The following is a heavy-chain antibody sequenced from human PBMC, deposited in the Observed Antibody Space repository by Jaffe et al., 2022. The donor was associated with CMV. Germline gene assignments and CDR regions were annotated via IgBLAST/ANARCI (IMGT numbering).Heavy chain of an antibody. Sequence: EVHLVDSGGGLVQPGGSLRLSCAASGFTFSDYSMSWVRQAPGKGLEWVSVISGSDGSTHYADSVKGRFTISRDNSKNTLYLQMNSLRAEDTAVYYCAKDRAYCNGGGCYWGFDSWGQGTLVTVSS. J-gene: IGHJ4*02. CDR1: GFTFSDYS. CDR2: ISGSDGST. V-gene: IGHV3-23*04. CDR3: AKDRAYCNGGGCYWGFDS. D-gene: IGHD2-15*01.